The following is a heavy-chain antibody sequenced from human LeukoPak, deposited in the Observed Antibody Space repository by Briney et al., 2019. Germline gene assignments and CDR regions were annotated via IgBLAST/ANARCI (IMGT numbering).Heavy chain of an antibody. CDR3: TKEGLHGDLDY. CDR1: GFTFSNYW. J-gene: IGHJ4*02. Sequence: PGGSLRLSCAASGFTFSNYWMHWVRQAPGKGLEWVSSISRSSYYIYYTDSVKGRFTISRDNAKNSLYLQMNSLRAEDTAVYYCTKEGLHGDLDYWGQGTLVTVSS. D-gene: IGHD4-17*01. V-gene: IGHV3-21*04. CDR2: ISRSSYYI.